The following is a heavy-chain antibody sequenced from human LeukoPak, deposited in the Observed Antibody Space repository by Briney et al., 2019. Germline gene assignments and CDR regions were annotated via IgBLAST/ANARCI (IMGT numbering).Heavy chain of an antibody. CDR1: GYTFTGYY. CDR2: INPNSGGT. Sequence: ASVKVSCKASGYTFTGYYMHWVRQAPGQGLVWMGWINPNSGGTNYAQKFQGWVTMTRDTSISTAYMELSRLRSDDTAVYYCARARGYYDSSGYLSPPLFDYWGQGTLVTVSS. V-gene: IGHV1-2*04. D-gene: IGHD3-22*01. CDR3: ARARGYYDSSGYLSPPLFDY. J-gene: IGHJ4*02.